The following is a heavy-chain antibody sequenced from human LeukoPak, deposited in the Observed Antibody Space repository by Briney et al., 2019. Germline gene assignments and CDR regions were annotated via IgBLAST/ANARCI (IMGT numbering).Heavy chain of an antibody. V-gene: IGHV3-30*03. J-gene: IGHJ4*02. D-gene: IGHD1-26*01. CDR2: ISYDGSNK. Sequence: GGSLRLSCAASGFTFNSYWMYWVRQAPGKGLEWVALISYDGSNKYYADSVKGRFTISRDNSKNTLYLQMNSLRAEDTAVYYCARFYANEWELPHWGQGTLVTVSS. CDR3: ARFYANEWELPH. CDR1: GFTFNSYW.